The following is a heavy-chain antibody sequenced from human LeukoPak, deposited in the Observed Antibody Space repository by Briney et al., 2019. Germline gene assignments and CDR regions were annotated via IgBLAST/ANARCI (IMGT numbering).Heavy chain of an antibody. D-gene: IGHD1-26*01. CDR3: ARDVGGSLDY. CDR2: IKGDESAR. J-gene: IGHJ4*02. V-gene: IGHV3-7*01. Sequence: GGSLRLSCAASGFTFSTYWMAWVRQAPGKGLEWVANIKGDESARHQADSVKGRFTISRDTAQNSVYLQMSSLRGEDTAVYYCARDVGGSLDYWGQGTLVTVSS. CDR1: GFTFSTYW.